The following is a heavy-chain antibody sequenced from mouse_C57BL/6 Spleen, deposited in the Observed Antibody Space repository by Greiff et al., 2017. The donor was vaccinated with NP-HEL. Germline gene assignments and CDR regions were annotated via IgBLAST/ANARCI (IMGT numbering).Heavy chain of an antibody. CDR2: IRNKANGYTT. V-gene: IGHV7-3*01. CDR3: ARYETYYSNTYAMDY. Sequence: EVMLVESGGGLVQPGGSLSLSCAASGFTFTDYYMSWVRQPPGKALEWLGFIRNKANGYTTEYSASVKGRFTIFRDNSQSILYLQMNALRAEDSATYYCARYETYYSNTYAMDYWGQGTSVTVSS. CDR1: GFTFTDYY. J-gene: IGHJ4*01. D-gene: IGHD2-5*01.